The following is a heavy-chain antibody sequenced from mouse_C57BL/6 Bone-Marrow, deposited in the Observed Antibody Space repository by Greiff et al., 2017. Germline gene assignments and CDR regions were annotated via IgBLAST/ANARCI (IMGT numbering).Heavy chain of an antibody. D-gene: IGHD1-1*01. CDR2: INPNNGGT. Sequence: EVMLVESGPELVKPGASVKIPCKASGYTFTDYNMDWVKQSHGKSLEWIGDINPNNGGTIYNQKFKGKATLTVDKSSSTAYMELRSRTSEDTAVYYCARGEGYYYDRAMDYWGQGTSVTVSS. J-gene: IGHJ4*01. CDR3: ARGEGYYYDRAMDY. V-gene: IGHV1-18*01. CDR1: GYTFTDYN.